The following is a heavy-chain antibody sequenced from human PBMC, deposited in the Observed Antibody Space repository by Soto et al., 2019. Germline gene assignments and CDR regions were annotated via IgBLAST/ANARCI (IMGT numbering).Heavy chain of an antibody. CDR2: IDWDDDK. CDR3: ARSLKVYDSSGYYGYYYYGMDV. J-gene: IGHJ6*02. D-gene: IGHD3-22*01. CDR1: GFSLSTSGMC. V-gene: IGHV2-70*01. Sequence: SGPTLVNPTQTLTLTCTFSGFSLSTSGMCVSWIRQPPGKALEWLALIDWDDDKYYSTSLKTRLTISKDTSKNQVVLTMTNMDPVDTATYYCARSLKVYDSSGYYGYYYYGMDVWGQGTTVTVSS.